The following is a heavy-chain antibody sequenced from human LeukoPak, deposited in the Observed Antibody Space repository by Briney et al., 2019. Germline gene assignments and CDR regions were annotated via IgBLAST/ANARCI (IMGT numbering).Heavy chain of an antibody. V-gene: IGHV3-23*01. D-gene: IGHD3-22*01. J-gene: IGHJ4*02. CDR1: GFTFNTYA. CDR3: ARDSNNYYFGYFDY. Sequence: PGGSLRLSCAASGFTFNTYAISWVRHAPRKGLEWVSGISGSGGATYYADYVKGRFTSCRDNDKNSLYLEMNSLRAEDTAIYYCARDSNNYYFGYFDYWGQGTLVTVSS. CDR2: ISGSGGAT.